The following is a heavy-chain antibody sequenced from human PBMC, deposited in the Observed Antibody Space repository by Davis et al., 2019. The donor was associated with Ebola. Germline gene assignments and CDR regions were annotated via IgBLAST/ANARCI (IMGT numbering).Heavy chain of an antibody. CDR1: GYTFTSYG. Sequence: AASVKVSCKASGYTFTSYGISWVRQAPGQGLEWMGWISAYNGNTNYAQKLQGRVTITADKSTSTAYMELSSLRSEDTAVYYCARVSGRYLDRGGYYYYYGMDVWGQGTTVTVSS. CDR2: ISAYNGNT. J-gene: IGHJ6*02. V-gene: IGHV1-18*01. CDR3: ARVSGRYLDRGGYYYYYGMDV. D-gene: IGHD3-10*01.